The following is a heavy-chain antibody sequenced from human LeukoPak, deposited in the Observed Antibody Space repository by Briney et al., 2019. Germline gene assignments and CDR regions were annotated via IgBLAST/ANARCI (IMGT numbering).Heavy chain of an antibody. CDR2: ISGSGGST. Sequence: GGSLRLSCAASGFTFSSYAMSWVRQAPGKGLEWVSAISGSGGSTYYADSVKGRFTISRDNSKNTLYLQMNSLRAEDTAVYYCANSPIGTMVYYFDYWGQGTLVTVSS. D-gene: IGHD4/OR15-4a*01. CDR3: ANSPIGTMVYYFDY. V-gene: IGHV3-23*01. J-gene: IGHJ4*02. CDR1: GFTFSSYA.